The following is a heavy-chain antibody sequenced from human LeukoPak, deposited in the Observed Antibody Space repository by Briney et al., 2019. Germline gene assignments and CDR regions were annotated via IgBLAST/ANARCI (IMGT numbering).Heavy chain of an antibody. J-gene: IGHJ6*02. V-gene: IGHV3-33*01. CDR2: IWYDGSNK. Sequence: PGGSLRLSCAASGFTFSSYGMHWVRQAPGKGLEWVAVIWYDGSNKYYADSVKGRFTISRDNSKNTLYLQMNSLRAEDTAVYYCATYYDPPRGGMDVWGQGTTVTVSS. D-gene: IGHD3-22*01. CDR1: GFTFSSYG. CDR3: ATYYDPPRGGMDV.